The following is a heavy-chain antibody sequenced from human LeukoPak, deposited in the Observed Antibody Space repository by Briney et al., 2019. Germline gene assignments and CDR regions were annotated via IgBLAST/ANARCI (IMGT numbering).Heavy chain of an antibody. D-gene: IGHD6-19*01. CDR1: GFTFSSYW. CDR3: AKSLRSAGMSG. V-gene: IGHV3-74*01. J-gene: IGHJ4*02. Sequence: GSLRLSCAASGFTFSSYWMHWVRQAPGKGLVWVSRINSDGSSTSYADSVKGRFTISRDNSKNRLYVQMNSLSAEDTAVYYCAKSLRSAGMSGWGQGTLVTVSS. CDR2: INSDGSST.